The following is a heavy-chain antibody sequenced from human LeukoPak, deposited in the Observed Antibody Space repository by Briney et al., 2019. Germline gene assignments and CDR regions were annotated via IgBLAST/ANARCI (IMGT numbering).Heavy chain of an antibody. CDR3: ARLGNYHDF. Sequence: KASETLSLTCTVSGASISNYYWSWIRRTPEKGLEWMGHIHSSGGSSYYPSLKSRLTLSIDTSRNQLSLKLPSVTAADTAVYFCARLGNYHDFWGQGALVTVSS. J-gene: IGHJ4*02. CDR1: GASISNYY. CDR2: IHSSGGS. V-gene: IGHV4-4*09. D-gene: IGHD1-26*01.